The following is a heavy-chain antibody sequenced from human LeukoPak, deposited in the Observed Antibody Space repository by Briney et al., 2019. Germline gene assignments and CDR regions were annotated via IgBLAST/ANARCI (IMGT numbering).Heavy chain of an antibody. CDR2: IYSGGST. D-gene: IGHD2-15*01. V-gene: IGHV3-66*01. Sequence: GSLRLSCAASGFTFSSFGMSWVRQAPGKGLEWVSVIYSGGSTYYADSVKGRFTISRDNSKNTLYLQMNSLRAEDTAVYYCARGIEADDYWGQGTLVTVSS. CDR1: GFTFSSFG. J-gene: IGHJ4*02. CDR3: ARGIEADDY.